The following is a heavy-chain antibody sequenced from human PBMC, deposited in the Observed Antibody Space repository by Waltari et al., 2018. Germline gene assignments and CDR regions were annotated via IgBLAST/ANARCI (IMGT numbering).Heavy chain of an antibody. D-gene: IGHD6-25*01. CDR3: ARDGGRNLDY. J-gene: IGHJ4*02. V-gene: IGHV3-74*01. CDR1: GSTLSNYW. CDR2: MSADGSVR. Sequence: EVQGGDSGGALGKPGGCGRLPCEASGSTLSNYWLHWVRQAAGKGVVWVSIMSADGSVRRYADAVKGRFTISRDNVKNMLYLQMDSLRAEDTAVYSCARDGGRNLDYWGQGTLVIVSS.